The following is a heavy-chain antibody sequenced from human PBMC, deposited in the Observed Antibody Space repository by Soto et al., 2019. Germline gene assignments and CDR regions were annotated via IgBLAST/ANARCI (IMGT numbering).Heavy chain of an antibody. CDR3: AKDVASVTTFGVGLPRPDQ. CDR2: MSYHGINK. D-gene: IGHD3-3*01. V-gene: IGHV3-30*18. J-gene: IGHJ4*02. CDR1: GFSFSSFG. Sequence: GGSLRLSCAASGFSFSSFGMHWVRQAPGKGPEWVAFMSYHGINKYYGDSVRGRFTISRDNSNNTLFLQMNSLRAEDTAVYYCAKDVASVTTFGVGLPRPDQWGQGSLVTVCS.